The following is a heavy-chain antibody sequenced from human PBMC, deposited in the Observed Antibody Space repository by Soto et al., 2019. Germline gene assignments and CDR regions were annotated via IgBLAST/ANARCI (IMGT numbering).Heavy chain of an antibody. Sequence: GGSLRLSCAASGFSFSSYAMSWVRQAPGKGLEWVSVISGSGGSTYYAESVKGRFTLSRDNSKNTLYLQMNSLRAEDTAVYYCASIMVRGDYYMDVWGKGTTVTVSS. CDR3: ASIMVRGDYYMDV. CDR2: ISGSGGST. CDR1: GFSFSSYA. V-gene: IGHV3-23*01. J-gene: IGHJ6*03. D-gene: IGHD3-10*01.